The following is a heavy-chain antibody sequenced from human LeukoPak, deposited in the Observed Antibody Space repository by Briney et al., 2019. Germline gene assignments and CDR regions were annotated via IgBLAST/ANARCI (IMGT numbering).Heavy chain of an antibody. CDR1: GFTFSSYG. CDR3: ARGGYGDYVSPLDY. CDR2: IYYSGST. V-gene: IGHV4-31*02. D-gene: IGHD4-17*01. J-gene: IGHJ4*02. Sequence: LRLSCAASGFTFSSYGMNWVRQDPGKGLEWLGYIYYSGSTYYNPSLKSRVTISVDTSKNQFSLKLSSVTAADTAVYYCARGGYGDYVSPLDYWGQGTLVTVSS.